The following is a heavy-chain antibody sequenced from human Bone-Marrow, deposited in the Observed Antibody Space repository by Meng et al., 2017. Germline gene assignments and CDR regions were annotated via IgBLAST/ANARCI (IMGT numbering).Heavy chain of an antibody. CDR2: MNPNSGNT. CDR3: AADPSFWSGYSVLGY. Sequence: ASVKVSCKASGYTFTSYDINWVRQATGQGLEWMGWMNPNSGNTGYAQKFQGRVTITRDMSTSTAYMELSSLRSEDTAVYYCAADPSFWSGYSVLGYWGQGTLVTVSS. J-gene: IGHJ4*02. V-gene: IGHV1-8*03. D-gene: IGHD3-3*01. CDR1: GYTFTSYD.